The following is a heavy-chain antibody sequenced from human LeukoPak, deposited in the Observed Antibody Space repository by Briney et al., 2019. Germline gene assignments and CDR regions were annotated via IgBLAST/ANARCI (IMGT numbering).Heavy chain of an antibody. D-gene: IGHD3-9*01. Sequence: GGSLRLSCAASGFTFDDYGMSWVRQAPGKGLEWVSFISWNGGSTGYADSVKGRFTISRDNSKNTLYLQMNSLRAEDTAVYYCAKGSRYYDILTGYYYWGQGTLVTVSS. CDR2: ISWNGGST. CDR1: GFTFDDYG. CDR3: AKGSRYYDILTGYYY. V-gene: IGHV3-20*04. J-gene: IGHJ4*02.